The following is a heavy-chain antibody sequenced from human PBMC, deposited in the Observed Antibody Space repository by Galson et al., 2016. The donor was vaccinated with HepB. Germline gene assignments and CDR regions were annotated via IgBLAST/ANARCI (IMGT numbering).Heavy chain of an antibody. CDR1: GFTFSSYA. CDR2: ILFDGSNK. V-gene: IGHV3-30*04. CDR3: ARDVYSSGLFDS. J-gene: IGHJ4*02. D-gene: IGHD6-19*01. Sequence: SCAASGFTFSSYAMHWVRQAPGKGLEWLAVILFDGSNKYYADSLKGRFTVSRDNSNNTLYLQMNSLRAEDTAVYYCARDVYSSGLFDSWGQGTLVTVSS.